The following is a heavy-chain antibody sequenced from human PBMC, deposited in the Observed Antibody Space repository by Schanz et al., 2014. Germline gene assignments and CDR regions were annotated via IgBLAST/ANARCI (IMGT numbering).Heavy chain of an antibody. J-gene: IGHJ3*02. CDR2: IYYSGST. CDR1: GGSMSSYY. V-gene: IGHV4-59*08. D-gene: IGHD3-9*01. CDR3: ARQILIGAFDI. Sequence: QVQLQETGPGLVKPSETLSLTCTVSGGSMSSYYWTWIRQPPGKGLEWIGYIYYSGSTNYNPSLRVRVPISVDTSKNQFSLTLRSVTAADTAVYYCARQILIGAFDIWGQGTMVTVSS.